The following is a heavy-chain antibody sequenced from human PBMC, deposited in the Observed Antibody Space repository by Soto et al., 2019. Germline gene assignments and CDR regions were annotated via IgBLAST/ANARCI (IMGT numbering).Heavy chain of an antibody. D-gene: IGHD4-17*01. CDR3: AREFEYDGDSAG. J-gene: IGHJ4*02. CDR1: GFTFSSYA. CDR2: ISDDGSNK. Sequence: QVQLVESGGGVVQPGRSLRLSCAGSGFTFSSYAMHWVRQAPGKGLEWVAVISDDGSNKYYADSVKGRFTISGDNSKNTLYLQMNSLRAEDTAVYYCAREFEYDGDSAGWGQGTLVTVSS. V-gene: IGHV3-30-3*01.